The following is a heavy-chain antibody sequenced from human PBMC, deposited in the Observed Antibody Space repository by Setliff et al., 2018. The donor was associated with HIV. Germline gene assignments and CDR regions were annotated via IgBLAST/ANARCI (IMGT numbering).Heavy chain of an antibody. CDR3: VRGVSPSI. J-gene: IGHJ4*02. CDR2: ISTNNKYI. V-gene: IGHV3-21*04. Sequence: GGSLRLSCSASGFTSSTYTLNWVRQAPGKGLEWVSSISTNNKYIHYADSVKGRFTISRDTSENSLYLQMNSLTSEDTAMYYCVRGVSPSIWGLGTLVTVSS. D-gene: IGHD3-10*01. CDR1: GFTSSTYT.